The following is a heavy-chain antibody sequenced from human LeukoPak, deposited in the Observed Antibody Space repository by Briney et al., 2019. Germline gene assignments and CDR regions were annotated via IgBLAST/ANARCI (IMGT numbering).Heavy chain of an antibody. CDR2: INGDGRNI. V-gene: IGHV3-74*01. CDR3: ARASGYFDWSTSPFDY. D-gene: IGHD3-9*01. J-gene: IGHJ4*02. CDR1: GFTFSSYW. Sequence: GGSLRLSCVASGFTFSSYWMHWVRQDPRKGLVWVSRINGDGRNINYADSVRGRFTISRDNAKNTLYLQMNTLRVEDTAVYYCARASGYFDWSTSPFDYWGQGTLVTVSS.